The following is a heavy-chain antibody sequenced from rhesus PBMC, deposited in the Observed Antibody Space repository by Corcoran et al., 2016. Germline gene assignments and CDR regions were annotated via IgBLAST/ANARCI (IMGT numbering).Heavy chain of an antibody. Sequence: EVRLVESGGGLVQPGGSLRLSCAASGFTFSTYGMHWVRQAPGKGGGAARWPDGRATSYVESVKDRFTISRDNSKNMLYLQMNNLKVEDAALYYCTRARGNSWSDLDSWGQGVVVTISS. D-gene: IGHD6-13*01. J-gene: IGHJ6*01. CDR1: GFTFSTYG. CDR3: TRARGNSWSDLDS. V-gene: IGHV3-54*02. CDR2: RWPDGRAT.